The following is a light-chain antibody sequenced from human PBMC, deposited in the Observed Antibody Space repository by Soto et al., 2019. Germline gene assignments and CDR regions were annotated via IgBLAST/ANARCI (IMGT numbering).Light chain of an antibody. CDR2: GAS. Sequence: EIVMTQSPATLSVSPGERATLSCRASQSVRSNLAWYEHKPGQAPRLLIYGASTRATGIPARFSGSGSGTEFTLTISSLQSEDFAVYYCQQYNNWPRTFGGRTNVDTK. CDR1: QSVRSN. V-gene: IGKV3-15*01. J-gene: IGKJ4*01. CDR3: QQYNNWPRT.